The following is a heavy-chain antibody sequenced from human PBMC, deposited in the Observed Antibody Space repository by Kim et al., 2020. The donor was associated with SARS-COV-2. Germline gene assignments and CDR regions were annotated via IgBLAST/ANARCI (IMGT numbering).Heavy chain of an antibody. CDR2: IWYDGSNK. D-gene: IGHD4-17*01. J-gene: IGHJ6*02. CDR1: GFTFSSYG. CDR3: ARDKGFYGDYHYGMDV. V-gene: IGHV3-33*01. Sequence: GGSLRLSCAASGFTFSSYGMHWVRQAPGKGLEWVAVIWYDGSNKYYADSVKGRFTISRDNSKNTLYLQMNSLRAEDTAVYYCARDKGFYGDYHYGMDVWGQGTTVTVSS.